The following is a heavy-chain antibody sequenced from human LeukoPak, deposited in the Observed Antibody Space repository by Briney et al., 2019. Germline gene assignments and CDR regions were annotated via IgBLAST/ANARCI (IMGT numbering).Heavy chain of an antibody. CDR3: AKDPYSGYPYYFDY. V-gene: IGHV3-49*03. J-gene: IGHJ4*02. CDR2: IRSKAYGGTT. CDR1: GFTFGDYA. Sequence: GGSLRLSCTASGFTFGDYAMSWFRQAPGKGLEWVGFIRSKAYGGTTAYAASVKGRFTISRDDSKSIAYLQMNSLKTEDTAVYYCAKDPYSGYPYYFDYWGQGTLVTVSS. D-gene: IGHD3-22*01.